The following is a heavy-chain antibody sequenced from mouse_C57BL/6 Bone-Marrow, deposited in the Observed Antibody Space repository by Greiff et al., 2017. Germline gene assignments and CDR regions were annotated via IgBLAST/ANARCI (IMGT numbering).Heavy chain of an antibody. D-gene: IGHD4-1*01. CDR2: IEPENGDT. CDR3: TTCPANWDWFAY. Sequence: EVQLQQSGAELVRPGASVKLSCTASGFNIKDDYMHWVKQRPEQGLEWIGWIEPENGDTEYASKFQGKATITADTSSNTAYLQLSSLTSEDTAVYYCTTCPANWDWFAYWGQGTLVTVSA. V-gene: IGHV14-4*01. J-gene: IGHJ3*01. CDR1: GFNIKDDY.